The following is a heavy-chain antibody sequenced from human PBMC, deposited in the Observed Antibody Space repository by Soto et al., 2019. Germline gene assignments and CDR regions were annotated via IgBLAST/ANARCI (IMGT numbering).Heavy chain of an antibody. V-gene: IGHV1-46*01. CDR2: INPSGGST. D-gene: IGHD1-26*01. CDR3: ARDPPWHY. J-gene: IGHJ4*02. CDR1: GYTFTSYY. Sequence: ASVKVSCRASGYTFTSYYMHWVRQDPGQGLEWMGIINPSGGSTSYAQKFQGRVTMTRDTSTSTLYMELSSLRSEDTAGYYCARDPPWHYWGQGILVTVSS.